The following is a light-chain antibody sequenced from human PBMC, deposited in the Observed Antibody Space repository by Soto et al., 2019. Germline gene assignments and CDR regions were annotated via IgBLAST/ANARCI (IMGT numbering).Light chain of an antibody. CDR1: QSIRSL. CDR3: QHYFT. J-gene: IGKJ3*01. CDR2: DAS. V-gene: IGKV1-5*01. Sequence: DISMTQSPSSLSASVGDRVTITCRASQSIRSLLAWYQPKPGKAPKVLTYDASSLGSGVPSSFSGIRSATQFTLNISSLYSYFFGAPCDQHYFT.